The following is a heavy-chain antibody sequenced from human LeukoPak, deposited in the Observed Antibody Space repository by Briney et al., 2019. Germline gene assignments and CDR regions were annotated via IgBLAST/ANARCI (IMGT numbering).Heavy chain of an antibody. CDR1: GYTFTGYY. V-gene: IGHV1-2*02. CDR2: INPNSGGT. D-gene: IGHD6-25*01. Sequence: ASVKVSCKASGYTFTGYYMHWVRQAPGQGLEWMGWINPNSGGTNYAQKFQGRVTMTRDTSISTAYMELSRLRSDDTAVYYCARDRTGSAKRYWFDLWGQGTLVTVSS. CDR3: ARDRTGSAKRYWFDL. J-gene: IGHJ5*02.